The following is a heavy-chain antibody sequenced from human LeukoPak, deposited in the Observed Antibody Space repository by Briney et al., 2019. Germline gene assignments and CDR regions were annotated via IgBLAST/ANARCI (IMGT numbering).Heavy chain of an antibody. D-gene: IGHD4-17*01. CDR1: GYSFTSYW. Sequence: GESLKISCKGSGYSFTSYWIGWVRQMPGKGLEWMGIIYPGDSDTRYSPSFQGQVTISADKSISTAYLQWSSLKASDTAMYYCARPHFGGYGEPYFDYWGQGTLVTVSS. V-gene: IGHV5-51*01. J-gene: IGHJ4*02. CDR3: ARPHFGGYGEPYFDY. CDR2: IYPGDSDT.